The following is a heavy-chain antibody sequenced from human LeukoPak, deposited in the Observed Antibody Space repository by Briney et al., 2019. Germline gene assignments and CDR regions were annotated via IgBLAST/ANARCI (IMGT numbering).Heavy chain of an antibody. D-gene: IGHD4-17*01. CDR1: GGTFSSYA. Sequence: GASVKVSCKASGGTFSSYAISWVRQAPGQGLEWMGGIIPIFGTANYAQKFQGRVTITADESTSTAYMELSSLRSEDTAVYYCASGEYGDYARGDYYYYGMDVWGQGTTVTVSS. CDR3: ASGEYGDYARGDYYYYGMDV. J-gene: IGHJ6*02. V-gene: IGHV1-69*13. CDR2: IIPIFGTA.